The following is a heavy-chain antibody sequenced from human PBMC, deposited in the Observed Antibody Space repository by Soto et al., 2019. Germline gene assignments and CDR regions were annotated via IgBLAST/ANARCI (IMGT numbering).Heavy chain of an antibody. CDR3: AKAHIAVAAYFDY. J-gene: IGHJ4*02. D-gene: IGHD6-19*01. CDR2: ISGRGSST. CDR1: GFTFSSYV. V-gene: IGHV3-23*01. Sequence: VGSLRLSCAGSGFTFSSYVMSWVRQAPGKGLEWVSGISGRGSSTYYEDSVKGRFTISRDNSKNTLYLQMDSLRAEDTAVYYCAKAHIAVAAYFDYWGQGTLVTVSS.